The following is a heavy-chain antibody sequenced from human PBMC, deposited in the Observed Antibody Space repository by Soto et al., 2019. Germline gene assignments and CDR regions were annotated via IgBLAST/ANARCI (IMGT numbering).Heavy chain of an antibody. Sequence: QVQLVQSGAEVKKPGASVKVSCKASGYTFTSYHVHWVRQAPGQGLEWMGIINPSGGSTSYAQKFQGRVTMTRDTSKSTVYMELSSLRSEDTAVYYCARGGGYYGTDVWGQGTTVTVSS. J-gene: IGHJ6*02. D-gene: IGHD3-16*01. CDR3: ARGGGYYGTDV. CDR1: GYTFTSYH. V-gene: IGHV1-46*01. CDR2: INPSGGST.